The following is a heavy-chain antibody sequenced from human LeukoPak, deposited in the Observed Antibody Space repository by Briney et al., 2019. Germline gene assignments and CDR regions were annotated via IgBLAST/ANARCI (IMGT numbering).Heavy chain of an antibody. J-gene: IGHJ6*03. CDR1: GFTFSRHS. V-gene: IGHV3-7*01. D-gene: IGHD3-10*01. Sequence: GGSLRLSCEVSGFTFSRHSMSWVRQAPGKGLEWVAKIKEDGTEKYDVGAVEGRFTISRDNARNTLFLQMNSLRVEDTAVYFCGRESGDYGSADMPGYYYYMDVWAKGTTVIVSS. CDR2: IKEDGTEK. CDR3: GRESGDYGSADMPGYYYYMDV.